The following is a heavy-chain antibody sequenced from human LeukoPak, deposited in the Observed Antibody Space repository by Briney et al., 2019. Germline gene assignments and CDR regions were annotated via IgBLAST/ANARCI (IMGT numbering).Heavy chain of an antibody. Sequence: GGSLRLSCAASGFTFDDYGMSWVRQAPGKGLEWVSVIYSGGSTYYADSVKGRFTISRDNSKNTLYLQMNSLRAEDTAVYYCAREGGGAYGSGSYYFDYWGQGTLVTVSS. CDR1: GFTFDDYG. CDR3: AREGGGAYGSGSYYFDY. D-gene: IGHD3-10*01. V-gene: IGHV3-53*01. J-gene: IGHJ4*02. CDR2: IYSGGST.